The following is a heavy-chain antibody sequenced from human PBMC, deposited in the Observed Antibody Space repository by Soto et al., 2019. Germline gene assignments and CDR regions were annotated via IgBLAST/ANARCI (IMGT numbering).Heavy chain of an antibody. CDR1: GFSLTTSGVG. CDR3: AHTLWFGELSHGWFDP. Sequence: QITLKESGPTLVKPTQTLTLTCSFSGFSLTTSGVGVGWIRQSPGKALEWLAVTYWDGDERYSPSLRSRLTIPXATXKXLVVLTMTNVDPVDTATYYCAHTLWFGELSHGWFDPWGQGTLVTVSS. D-gene: IGHD3-10*01. V-gene: IGHV2-5*02. J-gene: IGHJ5*02. CDR2: TYWDGDE.